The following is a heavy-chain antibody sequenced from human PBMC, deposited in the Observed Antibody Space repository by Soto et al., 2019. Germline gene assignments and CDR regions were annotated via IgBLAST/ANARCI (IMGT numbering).Heavy chain of an antibody. J-gene: IGHJ6*03. V-gene: IGHV1-69*02. CDR1: GGTFSSYT. CDR2: IIPILGIA. D-gene: IGHD3-16*01. CDR3: ASVLCYAHYYYYYMDV. Sequence: TVKVSCKASGGTFSSYTISWVRQAPGQGLEWMGRIIPILGIANYAQKFQGRVTITADKSTSTAYMALRSLSSEDTAVYYCASVLCYAHYYYYYMDVCGKQTTVPVSS.